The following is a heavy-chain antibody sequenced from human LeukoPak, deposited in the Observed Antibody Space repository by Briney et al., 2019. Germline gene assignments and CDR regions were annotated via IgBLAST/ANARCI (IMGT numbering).Heavy chain of an antibody. J-gene: IGHJ4*02. CDR2: IYGSGGST. CDR3: AKSRFQATNYDY. D-gene: IGHD4/OR15-4a*01. CDR1: GFTFSTYW. V-gene: IGHV3-23*05. Sequence: PGGSLRLSCAASGFTFSTYWMSWVRQAPGKGLEWVSGIYGSGGSTYYADSVKGRFTISRDNSKNTLFLQMNSLRAEDTAVYYCAKSRFQATNYDYWGQGTLVTVSS.